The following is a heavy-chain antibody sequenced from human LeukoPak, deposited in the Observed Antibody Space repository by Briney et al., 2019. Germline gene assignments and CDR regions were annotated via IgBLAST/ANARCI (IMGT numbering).Heavy chain of an antibody. CDR1: GYTFTGYY. V-gene: IGHV1-2*02. J-gene: IGHJ4*02. D-gene: IGHD3-10*01. Sequence: GASVKVSCKASGYTFTGYYMHWVRQAPGQGLEWMGWINPNSGGTNYAQKFQGRVTMTRDTSISTAYMELSRRRSDDTAVYYCARDSYYYGSGTTNGDYWGQGTLVTVSS. CDR2: INPNSGGT. CDR3: ARDSYYYGSGTTNGDY.